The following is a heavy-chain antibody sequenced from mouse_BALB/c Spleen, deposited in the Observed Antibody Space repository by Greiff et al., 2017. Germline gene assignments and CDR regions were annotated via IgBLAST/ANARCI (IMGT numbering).Heavy chain of an antibody. Sequence: QVQLQQSGPGLVAPSQSLSITCTVSGFSLTSYGVHWVRQPPGKGLEWLGVIWAGGSTNYNSALMSRLSISKDNSKSQVFLKMNSLQTDDTAMYYCARGEDGYYPYALDYWGQRTSVTVSS. J-gene: IGHJ4*01. CDR3: ARGEDGYYPYALDY. D-gene: IGHD2-3*01. V-gene: IGHV2-9*02. CDR2: IWAGGST. CDR1: GFSLTSYG.